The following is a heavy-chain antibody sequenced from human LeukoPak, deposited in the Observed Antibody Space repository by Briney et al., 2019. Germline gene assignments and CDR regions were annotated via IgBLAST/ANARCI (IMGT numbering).Heavy chain of an antibody. Sequence: SETLSLTCTVPGDSISSTRYYWDWIRQPPGKGLEWFGSIYNSGTTYYNPSLKSRVTISVDTSKNQFSRKVSSVTAADTAVYYCASRVYGLGSFNYWGQGTLVTVSS. J-gene: IGHJ4*01. D-gene: IGHD3-10*01. CDR3: ASRVYGLGSFNY. V-gene: IGHV4-39*01. CDR2: IYNSGTT. CDR1: GDSISSTRYY.